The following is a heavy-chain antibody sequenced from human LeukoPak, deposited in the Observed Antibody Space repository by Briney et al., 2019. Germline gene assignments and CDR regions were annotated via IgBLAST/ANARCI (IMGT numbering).Heavy chain of an antibody. CDR1: GFTFSSYG. J-gene: IGHJ3*02. Sequence: GGSLRLSCAASGFTFSSYGMTWVRQAPGKGLEWVSYISSSSSTIYYADSVKGRFTISRDNAKNSLHLQMNSLRAEDTAFYYCARALYASSSWHTFDIWGQGTMVTVSS. D-gene: IGHD6-13*01. CDR2: ISSSSSTI. V-gene: IGHV3-48*04. CDR3: ARALYASSSWHTFDI.